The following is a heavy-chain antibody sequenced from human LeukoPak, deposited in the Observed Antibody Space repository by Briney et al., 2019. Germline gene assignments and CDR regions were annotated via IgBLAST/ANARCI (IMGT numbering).Heavy chain of an antibody. CDR1: GGPISSYY. CDR2: IYSRGSA. J-gene: IGHJ3*02. D-gene: IGHD3-9*01. Sequence: PSETLSLTCTVSGGPISSYYWSWIRQPAGKGLEWIGRIYSRGSANYNPSLKSRVTITVDTSKNQFSLKLSSVTAADTAVHDCARDVGRYFDWLSDSHDAFDIWGQGTMVTVSS. CDR3: ARDVGRYFDWLSDSHDAFDI. V-gene: IGHV4-4*07.